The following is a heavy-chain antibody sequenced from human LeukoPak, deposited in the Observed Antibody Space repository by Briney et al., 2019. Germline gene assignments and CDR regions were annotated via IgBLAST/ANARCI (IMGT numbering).Heavy chain of an antibody. CDR3: ARDRDYYGSDWFDP. J-gene: IGHJ5*02. CDR2: ISSSGSTI. V-gene: IGHV3-11*01. Sequence: GGSLRLSCAPSGFTFSDYYMSWIRQAPGKGLEWVSYISSSGSTIYYADSVKGRFTISRDNAKNSLYLQMNSLRAEDTAVYYCARDRDYYGSDWFDPWGQGTLVTVSS. CDR1: GFTFSDYY. D-gene: IGHD3-10*01.